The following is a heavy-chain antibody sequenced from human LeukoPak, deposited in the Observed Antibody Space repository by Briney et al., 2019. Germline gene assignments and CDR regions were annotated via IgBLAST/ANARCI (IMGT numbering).Heavy chain of an antibody. Sequence: GGSLRLSCAASGFTFSSYSMNWVRQAPGKGLEWVSSISSSSSYIYYADSVKGRFTISRDNAKNSLYLQMNSLRAEDTAVYYCAKGNGDHAIHPDYWGQGTLVTVSS. V-gene: IGHV3-21*01. J-gene: IGHJ4*02. D-gene: IGHD4-17*01. CDR2: ISSSSSYI. CDR1: GFTFSSYS. CDR3: AKGNGDHAIHPDY.